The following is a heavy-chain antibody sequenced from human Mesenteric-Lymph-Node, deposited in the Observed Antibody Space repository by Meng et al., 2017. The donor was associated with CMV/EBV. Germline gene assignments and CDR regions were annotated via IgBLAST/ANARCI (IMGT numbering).Heavy chain of an antibody. CDR2: VYYSGST. CDR1: GGYISSVGYY. J-gene: IGHJ4*02. CDR3: ARNKNYGDYFDY. Sequence: CTVSGGYISSVGYYWSWIRQHPGKGLEWIGYVYYSGSTYYNPSVKSRVTISLDTSKNQFSLNLASVTAADTAVYYCARNKNYGDYFDYWGQGTLVTVSS. D-gene: IGHD4/OR15-4a*01. V-gene: IGHV4-31*03.